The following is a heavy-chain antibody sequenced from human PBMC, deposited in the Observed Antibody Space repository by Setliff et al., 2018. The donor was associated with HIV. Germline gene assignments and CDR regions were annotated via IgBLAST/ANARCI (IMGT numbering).Heavy chain of an antibody. CDR2: IDPSDSYT. J-gene: IGHJ6*03. CDR3: ATTRGYCSGGSCYSPPYMDV. D-gene: IGHD2-15*01. CDR1: GYSFTSYW. V-gene: IGHV5-10-1*01. Sequence: TGESLKISCKGSGYSFTSYWISWVRQMPGKGLEWMGRIDPSDSYTNYSPSFQGHVTISADKSISTAYLQWSSLKASDTAMYYCATTRGYCSGGSCYSPPYMDVWGKGTKVTV.